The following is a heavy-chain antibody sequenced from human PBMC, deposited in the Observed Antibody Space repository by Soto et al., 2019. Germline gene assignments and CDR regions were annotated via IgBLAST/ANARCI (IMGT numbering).Heavy chain of an antibody. CDR2: INPNSGGT. CDR1: GYTFAGYY. V-gene: IGHV1-2*04. D-gene: IGHD3-22*01. CDR3: ARDDYDSSGPDY. Sequence: ASVKVSCRASGYTFAGYYMRWVRQAPGQGLEWMGWINPNSGGTNYAQKFQGWVTMTRDTSISTAYMELSRLRSDDTAVYYCARDDYDSSGPDYWGPGTLVTVSS. J-gene: IGHJ4*02.